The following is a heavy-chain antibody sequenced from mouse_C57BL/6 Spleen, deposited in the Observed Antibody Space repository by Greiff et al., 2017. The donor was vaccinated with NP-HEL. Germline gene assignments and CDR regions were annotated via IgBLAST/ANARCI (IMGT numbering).Heavy chain of an antibody. CDR2: ISDGGSYT. V-gene: IGHV5-4*01. CDR1: GFTFSSYA. J-gene: IGHJ2*01. CDR3: ARENY. Sequence: DVHLVESGGGLVKPGGSLKLSYAASGFTFSSYAMSWVRQTPEKRLEWVATISDGGSYTYYPDNVKGRFTISRDNAKNNLYLQMSHLKSEDTAMYYCARENYWGQGTTLTVSS.